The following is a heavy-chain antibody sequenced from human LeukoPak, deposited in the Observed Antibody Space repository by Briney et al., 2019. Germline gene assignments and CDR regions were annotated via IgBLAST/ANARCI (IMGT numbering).Heavy chain of an antibody. Sequence: PSETLSLTCAVYGGSFSGYYWSWIRQPPGKGLEWIGEINHSGSTNYNPSLKSRVTISVDTSKNQFSLKLSSVTAADTAVYYCARVSQLLYWFDPWGQGTLVTVSS. CDR3: ARVSQLLYWFDP. V-gene: IGHV4-34*01. CDR1: GGSFSGYY. J-gene: IGHJ5*02. D-gene: IGHD2-2*01. CDR2: INHSGST.